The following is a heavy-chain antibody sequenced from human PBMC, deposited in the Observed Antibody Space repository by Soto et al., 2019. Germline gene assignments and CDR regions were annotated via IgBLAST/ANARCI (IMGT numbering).Heavy chain of an antibody. CDR1: GYTFTSYA. V-gene: IGHV1-3*01. D-gene: IGHD2-2*01. CDR3: AGRYCSSTSCHHYYMDV. Sequence: ASVKVSCKASGYTFTSYAMHWVRQAPGQRLEWMGWINAGNGNTKYSQKFQGRVTITRDTSASTAYMELSSLRSEDTAVYYCAGRYCSSTSCHHYYMDVWGKGTTVTV. CDR2: INAGNGNT. J-gene: IGHJ6*03.